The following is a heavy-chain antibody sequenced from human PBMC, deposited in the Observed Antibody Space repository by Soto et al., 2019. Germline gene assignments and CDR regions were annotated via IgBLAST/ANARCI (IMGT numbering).Heavy chain of an antibody. CDR2: ISGSGGDT. Sequence: GGSLRLSCAASGFTFSSYAMSWVRQAPEKGLEWVSAISGSGGDTYYADSVKGRFTISRDNSKSTLYLQMNSLRAEDTAIYYCARQLGYCSDGSCYFDYWGQGTLVTVSS. CDR1: GFTFSSYA. CDR3: ARQLGYCSDGSCYFDY. J-gene: IGHJ4*02. V-gene: IGHV3-23*01. D-gene: IGHD2-15*01.